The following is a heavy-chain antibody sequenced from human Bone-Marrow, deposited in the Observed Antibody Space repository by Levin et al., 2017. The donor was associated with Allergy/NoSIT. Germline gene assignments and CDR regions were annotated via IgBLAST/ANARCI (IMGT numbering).Heavy chain of an antibody. D-gene: IGHD3-22*01. CDR1: GFTFTTYW. CDR3: ARGSDGYNSGGFY. V-gene: IGHV3-7*01. J-gene: IGHJ4*02. Sequence: GGSLRLSCEASGFTFTTYWMSWVRQAPGNGLEWVANIKQDGSEKYYVDSVKGRFTISRDNAKNSLYLQMNSLRAEDTAVYYCARGSDGYNSGGFYWGQGTLVTVSS. CDR2: IKQDGSEK.